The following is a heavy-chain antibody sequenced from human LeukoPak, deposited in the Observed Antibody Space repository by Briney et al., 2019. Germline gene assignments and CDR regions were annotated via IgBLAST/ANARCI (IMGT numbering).Heavy chain of an antibody. CDR3: AREGGRFLNRYAFDI. J-gene: IGHJ3*02. Sequence: GGSLRLSCAASGFTFSTYSLHELRQPPGKGLAWVSSISSSSSYIYSADSVNGRFTISRDNAKNSLYLQMNSLRAEDTAVYYCAREGGRFLNRYAFDIWGQGTMVTVSS. CDR1: GFTFSTYS. V-gene: IGHV3-21*01. CDR2: ISSSSSYI. D-gene: IGHD3-3*01.